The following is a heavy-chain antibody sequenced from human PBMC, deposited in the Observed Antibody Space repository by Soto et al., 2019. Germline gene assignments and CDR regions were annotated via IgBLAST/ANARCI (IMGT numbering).Heavy chain of an antibody. Sequence: SETLSLTCTVSGDSINTYYWNWIRQSPGKGLEWIGYIHDNGNNFYSPSLKSRVTISVDRSKNQFSLKLSSVTAADTAVYYCARAHYGDYGYGMDVWGQGTTVTVSS. CDR1: GDSINTYY. CDR2: IHDNGNN. CDR3: ARAHYGDYGYGMDV. V-gene: IGHV4-59*12. J-gene: IGHJ6*02. D-gene: IGHD4-17*01.